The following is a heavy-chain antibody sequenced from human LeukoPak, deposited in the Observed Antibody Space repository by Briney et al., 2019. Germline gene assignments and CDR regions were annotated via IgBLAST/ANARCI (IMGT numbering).Heavy chain of an antibody. CDR3: ARTLWDRSDGYDYFFDY. CDR2: ISFDGNDK. CDR1: GFSFSDYA. J-gene: IGHJ4*02. Sequence: GRSLRLSCAASGFSFSDYAMHWVRQAPGKGLEWLAVISFDGNDKYYAGSVKGRFALSRDNSKNTLDLQMNGLIPEDTAVYYCARTLWDRSDGYDYFFDYWGQGSLVIVSS. D-gene: IGHD5-12*01. V-gene: IGHV3-30*09.